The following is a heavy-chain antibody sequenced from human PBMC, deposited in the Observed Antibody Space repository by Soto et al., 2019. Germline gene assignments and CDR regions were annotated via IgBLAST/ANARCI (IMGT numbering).Heavy chain of an antibody. CDR1: GKSLSGYY. J-gene: IGHJ4*02. CDR2: INHSGNT. V-gene: IGHV4-34*01. Sequence: QVQLQQWGAGLLKPSETLSLTCAVYGKSLSGYYWSWIRQPPVKALEWIGDINHSGNTNYNPSLTSRVTISVDTSKNPLCLNLSSVTDSDTAMYYCARHHVRGRTRAGAADFWGQGTLVTVSS. CDR3: ARHHVRGRTRAGAADF. D-gene: IGHD1-26*01.